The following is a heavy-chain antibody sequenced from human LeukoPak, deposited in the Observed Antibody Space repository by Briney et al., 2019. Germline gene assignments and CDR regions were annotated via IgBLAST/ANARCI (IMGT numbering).Heavy chain of an antibody. V-gene: IGHV3-30*18. Sequence: PGGSLRLSCAASGFTFSSYGMHWVRQAPGKGLEWVAVISYDGSNKYYADSVKGRFTISRDNSKNTLYLQMNSLRAEDTAVYYCAKALQWRETYYYYYCGMDVWGQGTTVTVSS. CDR1: GFTFSSYG. J-gene: IGHJ6*02. D-gene: IGHD4-11*01. CDR3: AKALQWRETYYYYYCGMDV. CDR2: ISYDGSNK.